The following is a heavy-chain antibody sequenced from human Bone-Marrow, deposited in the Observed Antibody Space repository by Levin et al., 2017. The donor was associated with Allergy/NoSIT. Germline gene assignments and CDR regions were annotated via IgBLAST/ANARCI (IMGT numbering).Heavy chain of an antibody. CDR1: GGSVGSGSYY. D-gene: IGHD5-24*01. CDR3: ARDEIGYKFPHQYYYGLDV. V-gene: IGHV4-61*01. CDR2: INYSGST. Sequence: SCTVSGGSVGSGSYYWNWIRQFPGKELQWIGYINYSGSTIYNPSLNSLVNISFDTSKSQFFLRLSSVTAADTAVYYCARDEIGYKFPHQYYYGLDVWGQGTTVTVSS. J-gene: IGHJ6*02.